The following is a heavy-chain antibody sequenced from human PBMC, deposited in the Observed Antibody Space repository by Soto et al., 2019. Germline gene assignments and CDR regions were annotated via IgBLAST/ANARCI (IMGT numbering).Heavy chain of an antibody. J-gene: IGHJ5*02. V-gene: IGHV1-69*02. CDR1: GGTFSSYT. CDR2: IIPILGIA. Sequence: SVKVSCKASGGTFSSYTISWVRQAPGQGLEWMGRIIPILGIANYAQKFQGRVTIAADKSTSTAYMELSSLRSEDTAVYYCARSRGLDAVADPEYNWFDPWGQGTLVTVTS. CDR3: ARSRGLDAVADPEYNWFDP. D-gene: IGHD6-19*01.